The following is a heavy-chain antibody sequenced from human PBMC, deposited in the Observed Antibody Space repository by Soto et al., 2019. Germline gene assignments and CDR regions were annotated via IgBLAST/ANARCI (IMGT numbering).Heavy chain of an antibody. CDR1: GFTFSSYW. Sequence: EVQLVESGGGLVQPGGSLRLSCAASGFTFSSYWMSWVRQAPGKGLEWVANIKQDGSEKYYVDSVKGRFTISRDNAKNSLYLQMNSLRAEDTAVYYCARGSRYYGSGSHRSGRHYDMDVWGKGTTVTVSS. D-gene: IGHD3-10*01. CDR3: ARGSRYYGSGSHRSGRHYDMDV. J-gene: IGHJ6*03. V-gene: IGHV3-7*01. CDR2: IKQDGSEK.